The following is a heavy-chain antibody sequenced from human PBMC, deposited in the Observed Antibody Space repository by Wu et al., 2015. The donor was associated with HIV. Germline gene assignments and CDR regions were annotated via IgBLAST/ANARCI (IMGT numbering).Heavy chain of an antibody. V-gene: IGHV1-69*13. CDR3: AREIPYYGSGSSSYYYGMDV. CDR2: IIPIFGTA. CDR1: GGTFSSYA. J-gene: IGHJ6*02. D-gene: IGHD3-10*01. Sequence: QVQLVQSGAEVKKPGSSVKVSCKASGGTFSSYAISWVRQAPGQGLEWMGRIIPIFGTANYAQKFQGRVTITADESTSTAYMELSSLRSEDTAVYYCAREIPYYGSGSSSYYYGMDVWGQGTTVTVSS.